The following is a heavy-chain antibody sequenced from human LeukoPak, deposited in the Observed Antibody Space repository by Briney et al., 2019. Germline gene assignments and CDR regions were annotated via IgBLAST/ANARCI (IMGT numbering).Heavy chain of an antibody. CDR1: GFTFSSYA. CDR3: ARLGYCSSTSCYQSGFDH. D-gene: IGHD2-2*01. J-gene: IGHJ5*02. V-gene: IGHV3-23*01. CDR2: ISGSGGST. Sequence: GGSLRLSCAASGFTFSSYAMSWVRQAPGKGLEWVSAISGSGGSTYYADSVKGRFTISRDNSKNTLYLQMNSLRAEDTAVYYCARLGYCSSTSCYQSGFDHWGQGTLVTVSS.